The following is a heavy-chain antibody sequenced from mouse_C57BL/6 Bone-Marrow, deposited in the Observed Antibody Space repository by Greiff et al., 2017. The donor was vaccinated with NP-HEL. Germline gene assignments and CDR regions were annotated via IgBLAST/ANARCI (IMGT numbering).Heavy chain of an antibody. V-gene: IGHV8-12*01. CDR3: ARFYYDYGGAMDY. CDR1: GFSLSTSGMG. J-gene: IGHJ4*01. CDR2: IYWDDDK. Sequence: QVTLKVCGPGILQSSQTLSLTCSFSGFSLSTSGMGVSWIRQPSGKGLEWLAHIYWDDDKRYNPSLKSRLTISKDTSRNQVFLKITSVDTADTATYYCARFYYDYGGAMDYWGQGTSVTVSS. D-gene: IGHD2-4*01.